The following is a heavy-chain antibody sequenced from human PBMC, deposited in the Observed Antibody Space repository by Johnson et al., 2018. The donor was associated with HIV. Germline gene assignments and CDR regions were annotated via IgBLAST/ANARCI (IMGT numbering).Heavy chain of an antibody. D-gene: IGHD3-22*01. CDR1: GFSFSSYA. CDR3: AIPYYFDSGVYH. CDR2: INSNGGST. J-gene: IGHJ3*01. Sequence: EVQLVESGGGLVQPGGSLRLSCAASGFSFSSYAMHWVRQAPGKGLEYVSAINSNGGSTFYANSVKGRFTISRDNSRSTLYLQMGSLRAEDMGVYYCAIPYYFDSGVYHWGQGTMVTVSS. V-gene: IGHV3-64*01.